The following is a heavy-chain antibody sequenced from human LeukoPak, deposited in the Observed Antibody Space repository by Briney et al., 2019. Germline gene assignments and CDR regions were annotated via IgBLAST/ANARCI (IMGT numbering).Heavy chain of an antibody. CDR3: ARFGSYLVFGY. CDR2: IKQDGTEK. D-gene: IGHD1-26*01. J-gene: IGHJ4*02. CDR1: GFTFSNYW. V-gene: IGHV3-7*01. Sequence: GGSLRLSCAASGFTFSNYWMSWVRQAPGKGLEWVADIKQDGTEKYYVDSVKGRFTISRDNAKNSLYLQMNSLRAEDTAVYYCARFGSYLVFGYWGQGTLVTVSS.